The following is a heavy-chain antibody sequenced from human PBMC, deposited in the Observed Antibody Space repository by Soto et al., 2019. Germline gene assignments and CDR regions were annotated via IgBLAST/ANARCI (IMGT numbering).Heavy chain of an antibody. V-gene: IGHV1-24*01. D-gene: IGHD4-17*01. CDR2: FDPEDGET. CDR1: GYSLTELS. Sequence: ASVRVSCKVSGYSLTELSMHWVRQAPGKGLEWMGGFDPEDGETIYAQKSQGRVTMTEDTPTDTAYMELRSLRSEDTAVYYCGAAPYGDQSNWFDPWGQGTLVTVSS. CDR3: GAAPYGDQSNWFDP. J-gene: IGHJ5*02.